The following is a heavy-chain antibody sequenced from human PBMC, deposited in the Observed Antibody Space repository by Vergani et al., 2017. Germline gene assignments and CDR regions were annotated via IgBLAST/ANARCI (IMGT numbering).Heavy chain of an antibody. CDR3: APACATYCRGASCYDLFEY. V-gene: IGHV3-30*02. D-gene: IGHD2-15*01. CDR1: SFKLGDYG. J-gene: IGHJ4*02. Sequence: QVQLVESGGGVVQPGRSLRLSCTPSSFKLGDYGMHWVRQAPGKGLEWVAFTRYDGIVEYYGDSVRGRFTISRDNSKNTLYLQMNRLRPEDTAVYYCAPACATYCRGASCYDLFEYWGQGTLVTVAS. CDR2: TRYDGIVE.